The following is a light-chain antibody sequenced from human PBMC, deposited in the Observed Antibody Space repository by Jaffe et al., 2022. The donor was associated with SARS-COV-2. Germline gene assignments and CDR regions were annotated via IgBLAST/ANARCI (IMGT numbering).Light chain of an antibody. V-gene: IGLV1-51*02. Sequence: QSVLTQPPSVSAAPGQRVSISCSGSSSNIGNNYVSWYQQVPGTVPKLLVSEDTKRPSEIPDRFSGSKSGTSATLDITGLQTGDEADYYCGTWDSSLNTYIFGGGTKLTV. CDR1: SSNIGNNY. CDR3: GTWDSSLNTYI. J-gene: IGLJ2*01. CDR2: EDT.